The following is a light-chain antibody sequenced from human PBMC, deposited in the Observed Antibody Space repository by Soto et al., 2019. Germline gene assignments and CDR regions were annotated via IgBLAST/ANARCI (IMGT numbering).Light chain of an antibody. CDR3: SSYTGSSSVV. CDR2: EVS. V-gene: IGLV2-14*01. CDR1: SSDVGGYNY. Sequence: QSALTQPASVSGSPGQSITISCTGTSSDVGGYNYVAWYQQHLGKAPKLMIYEVSKRPSGVSNRFSGSKSGNTASLTISGLQAEDEADYYCSSYTGSSSVVFGGGTKLTVL. J-gene: IGLJ2*01.